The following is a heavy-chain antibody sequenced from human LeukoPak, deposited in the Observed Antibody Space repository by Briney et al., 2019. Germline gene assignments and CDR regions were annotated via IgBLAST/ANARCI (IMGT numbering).Heavy chain of an antibody. Sequence: SETLSLTCTVSGGSISSYYWSWIRQPPGKGLEWIGYIYYSGSTNYNPSLKSRVTISVDTSKNQFSLELSSVTAADTAVYYCARGNSYGRTYYFDYWGQGTLVTVSS. V-gene: IGHV4-59*01. CDR1: GGSISSYY. J-gene: IGHJ4*02. CDR2: IYYSGST. CDR3: ARGNSYGRTYYFDY. D-gene: IGHD5-18*01.